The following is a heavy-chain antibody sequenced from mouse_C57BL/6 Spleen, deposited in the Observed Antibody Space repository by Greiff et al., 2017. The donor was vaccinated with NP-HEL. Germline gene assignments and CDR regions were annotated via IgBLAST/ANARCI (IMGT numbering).Heavy chain of an antibody. J-gene: IGHJ2*01. V-gene: IGHV7-3*01. CDR2: IRNKANGYTT. CDR3: ARRDSAGYFDY. Sequence: EVKLQESGGGLVQPGGSLSLSCAASGFTFTDYYMSWVRQPPGKALEWLGFIRNKANGYTTEYSASVKGRFTISRDNSQSILYLQMNALRAEDSATYYCARRDSAGYFDYWGQGTTLTVSS. D-gene: IGHD2-12*01. CDR1: GFTFTDYY.